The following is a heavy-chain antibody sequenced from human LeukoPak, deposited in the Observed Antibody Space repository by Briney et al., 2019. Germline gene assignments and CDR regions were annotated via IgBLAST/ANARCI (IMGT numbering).Heavy chain of an antibody. CDR2: IYYSGST. CDR3: ARGQWLVRSFDY. J-gene: IGHJ4*02. Sequence: SETLSLTCTVSGGSISSSCYYWGWNRQPPGKGLEWIGSIYYSGSTYYNPSLKSRVTISVDTSKNQFSLKLSSVTAADTAVYYCARGQWLVRSFDYWGQGTLVTVSS. V-gene: IGHV4-39*07. D-gene: IGHD6-19*01. CDR1: GGSISSSCYY.